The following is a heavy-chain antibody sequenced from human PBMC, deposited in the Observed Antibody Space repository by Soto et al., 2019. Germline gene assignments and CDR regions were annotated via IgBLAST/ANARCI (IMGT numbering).Heavy chain of an antibody. CDR3: AHSQGSGGSLGDFDY. J-gene: IGHJ4*02. Sequence: QITLKESGPTLVKPTQTLTLTCTFSGFSLSTSSVGVGWIRQPPGKALEWLALIYWDDDKRYNPSLNNRLTITKDTSKNQVVLTMTNVDPVDTATYYCAHSQGSGGSLGDFDYWGQGTLVTVSS. CDR1: GFSLSTSSVG. CDR2: IYWDDDK. D-gene: IGHD6-19*01. V-gene: IGHV2-5*02.